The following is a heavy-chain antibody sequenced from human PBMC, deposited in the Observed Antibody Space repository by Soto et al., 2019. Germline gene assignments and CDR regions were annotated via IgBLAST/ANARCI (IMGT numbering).Heavy chain of an antibody. D-gene: IGHD3-22*01. J-gene: IGHJ5*02. Sequence: PGGSLRLSCAASGFTFSDYYMSWIRQAPGRGLEWVSYISSSGSTIYYADSVKGRFTISRDNAKNSLYLQMNSLRAEDTAVYYCARDGLIVDNWFDPWGQGTLVTVSS. V-gene: IGHV3-11*01. CDR1: GFTFSDYY. CDR2: ISSSGSTI. CDR3: ARDGLIVDNWFDP.